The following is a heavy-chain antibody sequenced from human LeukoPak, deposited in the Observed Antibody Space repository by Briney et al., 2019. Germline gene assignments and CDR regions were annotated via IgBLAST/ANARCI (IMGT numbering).Heavy chain of an antibody. J-gene: IGHJ4*02. D-gene: IGHD5-18*01. Sequence: GGSLRLSCAASGFTFDDYAMHWVRQAPGKGLEWVSGISWNSGSIGYADSVKGRFTISRDNAKNSLYLQMNSLRAEDTALYYCAKDGYSYGFLFNYWGQGTLVTVSS. CDR1: GFTFDDYA. CDR3: AKDGYSYGFLFNY. CDR2: ISWNSGSI. V-gene: IGHV3-9*01.